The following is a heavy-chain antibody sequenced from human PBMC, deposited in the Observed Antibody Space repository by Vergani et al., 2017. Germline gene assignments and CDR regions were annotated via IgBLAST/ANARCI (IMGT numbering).Heavy chain of an antibody. J-gene: IGHJ3*02. CDR1: GFTFSDYY. CDR2: ISSSSSYT. D-gene: IGHD3-9*01. Sequence: VQLLESGGGLVQPGGSLRLSCAASGFTFSDYYMSWIRQAPGKGLEWVSYISSSSSYTNYADSVKGRFTISRDNAKNSLYLQMNSLRAEDTAVYYCAREGRDILTGYYNVYAFDIWGQGTMVTVSS. V-gene: IGHV3-11*06. CDR3: AREGRDILTGYYNVYAFDI.